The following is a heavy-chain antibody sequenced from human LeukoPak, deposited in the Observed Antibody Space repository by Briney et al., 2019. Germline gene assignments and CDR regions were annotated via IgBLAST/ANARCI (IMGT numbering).Heavy chain of an antibody. D-gene: IGHD1-26*01. V-gene: IGHV3-30*04. CDR3: ARREGGTTLDY. CDR2: TSYDGSNK. Sequence: PGGSLRLSCAASGFSFSSHTMHWVRQAPGKGLEWVAVTSYDGSNKYYVGSVKGRFTISRDNSKNTLYLQMNSLRTEDTAVYYCARREGGTTLDYWGQGTLVTVSS. J-gene: IGHJ4*02. CDR1: GFSFSSHT.